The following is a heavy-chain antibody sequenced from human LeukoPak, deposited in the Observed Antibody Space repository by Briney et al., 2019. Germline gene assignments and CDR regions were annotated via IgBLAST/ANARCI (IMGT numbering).Heavy chain of an antibody. Sequence: GGSLRLSCAASGFTFSSYEMNWVRQAPGKGLEWVAVISYDGSNKYYADSVKGRFTISRDNSKNTLYLQMNSLRAEDTAVYYCARVPGYSSGWADYWGQGTLVTVSS. V-gene: IGHV3-30-3*01. CDR2: ISYDGSNK. CDR1: GFTFSSYE. J-gene: IGHJ4*02. CDR3: ARVPGYSSGWADY. D-gene: IGHD6-19*01.